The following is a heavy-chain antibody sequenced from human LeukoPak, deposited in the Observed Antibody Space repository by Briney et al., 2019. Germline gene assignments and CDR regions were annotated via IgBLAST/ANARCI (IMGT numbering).Heavy chain of an antibody. Sequence: GGSLRLSCAASGFTFNSYWMSWVRQAPGKGLEWVANIKQDGSEKYYVDSVKGRFTISRDNAETSLCLQMNSLRAEDTAVYYCARDNGGDFWSGFYMSGYYYYMDVWGKGTTVTVSS. J-gene: IGHJ6*03. CDR2: IKQDGSEK. V-gene: IGHV3-7*01. D-gene: IGHD3-3*01. CDR3: ARDNGGDFWSGFYMSGYYYYMDV. CDR1: GFTFNSYW.